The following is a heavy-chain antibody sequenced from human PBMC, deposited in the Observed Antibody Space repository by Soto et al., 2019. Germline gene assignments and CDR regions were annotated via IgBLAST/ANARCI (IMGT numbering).Heavy chain of an antibody. Sequence: SETLSLTCAVSSGSISSSNWWSWVRQPPGKGLEWIGEIYHSGSTNYNPSLKSRVTISVDKSKNQFSLKLSSVTAADTAVYYCASSAAAGTSPWFDPWGQGTLVTVSS. CDR1: SGSISSSNW. V-gene: IGHV4-4*02. D-gene: IGHD6-13*01. J-gene: IGHJ5*02. CDR3: ASSAAAGTSPWFDP. CDR2: IYHSGST.